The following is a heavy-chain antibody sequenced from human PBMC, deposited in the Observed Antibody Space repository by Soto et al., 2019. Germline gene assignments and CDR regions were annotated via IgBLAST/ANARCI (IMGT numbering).Heavy chain of an antibody. CDR2: ISGSGGST. D-gene: IGHD3-3*01. J-gene: IGHJ4*02. CDR1: GFTFSSYA. CDR3: ATTDYDFWSGYYGAFDY. V-gene: IGHV3-23*01. Sequence: GGSLRLSCAASGFTFSSYAMSWVRQAPGKGLEWVSAISGSGGSTYYADSVKGRFTISRDNSKNTLYLQMNSLRAEDTAVYYCATTDYDFWSGYYGAFDYWGQGTLVTVSS.